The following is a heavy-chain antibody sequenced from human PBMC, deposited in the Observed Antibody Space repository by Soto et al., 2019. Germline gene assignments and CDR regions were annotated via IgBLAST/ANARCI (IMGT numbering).Heavy chain of an antibody. CDR3: ARDVSPGSSGLSFDAFDI. D-gene: IGHD6-25*01. J-gene: IGHJ3*02. CDR1: EFAFSSYW. Sequence: EVQLVESGGGLVQPGGSLTLSCAASEFAFSSYWMTWVRQAPGKGLEWVANIRKDGSQRSYLASVRGRFTISRDNSKNSLYLQMNSRRAEDTALYFCARDVSPGSSGLSFDAFDIWGQGTMVTVSS. CDR2: IRKDGSQR. V-gene: IGHV3-7*05.